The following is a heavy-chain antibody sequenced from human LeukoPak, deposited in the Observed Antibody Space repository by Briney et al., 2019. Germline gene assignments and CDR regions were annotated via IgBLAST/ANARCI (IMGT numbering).Heavy chain of an antibody. D-gene: IGHD3-3*01. V-gene: IGHV3-23*01. CDR2: ISGSGGNT. Sequence: GGSLRLSCAASGFTFTNYAMSWVRQAPGKGLEWVSAISGSGGNTYYADSVKGRFTISRDDAKNTLYLQMNSLRAEDTAVYSCAAIFGVPGYFDYWGQGTLVTVSS. CDR3: AAIFGVPGYFDY. J-gene: IGHJ4*02. CDR1: GFTFTNYA.